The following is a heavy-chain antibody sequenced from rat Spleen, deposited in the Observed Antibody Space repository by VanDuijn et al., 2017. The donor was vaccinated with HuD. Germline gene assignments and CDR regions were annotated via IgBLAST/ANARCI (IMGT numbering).Heavy chain of an antibody. CDR3: ARRHYGYTDYFDY. V-gene: IGHV5-29*01. J-gene: IGHJ2*01. Sequence: EVQLVESGGGLVQPGRSLKLSCAASGFTFSDYGVAWVRQAPTKGLEWVATISYGDSSGHSGTYYRDSVKGRFTISRDNANSTLSLQMDSLGSEDTATYYCARRHYGYTDYFDYWGQGVMVTVSS. CDR1: GFTFSDYG. CDR2: ISYGDSSGHSGT. D-gene: IGHD1-9*01.